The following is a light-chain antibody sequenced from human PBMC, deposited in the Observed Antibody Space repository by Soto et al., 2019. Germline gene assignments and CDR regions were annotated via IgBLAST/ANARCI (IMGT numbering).Light chain of an antibody. Sequence: DIVMTQSPDSLAVSLGERATINCKSSQSVLYNSNNKNYLAWYQQKPGQPPKLLIYWAYTRESGVPDRFSGSGSETDFPLTITILQAVAVAVYHFQQYYSTPPILGGGTQVEIK. CDR2: WAY. CDR1: QSVLYNSNNKNY. J-gene: IGKJ4*01. CDR3: QQYYSTPPI. V-gene: IGKV4-1*01.